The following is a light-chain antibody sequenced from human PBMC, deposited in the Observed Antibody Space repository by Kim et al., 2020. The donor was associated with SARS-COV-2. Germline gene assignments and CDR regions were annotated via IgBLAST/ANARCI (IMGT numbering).Light chain of an antibody. Sequence: VTISSTGTFSNIRACYAVSWSQHLPGRAPKLLIRSNTDRPAGVPDRFSGSKSGPSASLTITGLQAEDEADYYCQSYDSNLSGSVFGGGTQLTVL. CDR1: FSNIRACYA. CDR3: QSYDSNLSGSV. J-gene: IGLJ2*01. V-gene: IGLV1-40*01. CDR2: SNT.